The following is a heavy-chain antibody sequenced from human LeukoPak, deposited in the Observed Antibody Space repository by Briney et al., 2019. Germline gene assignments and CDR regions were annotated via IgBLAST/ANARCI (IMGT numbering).Heavy chain of an antibody. J-gene: IGHJ4*02. V-gene: IGHV3-30*03. CDR1: GFTFSSYG. CDR2: ISYDGSNK. Sequence: PGRSLRLSCAASGFTFSSYGMHWVRQAPGKGLEWVAVISYDGSNKYYADSVKGRFTISRDNSKNTLYLQMNSLRAEDTAVYYCARVSRSSWPLLDYWGQGTLVTVSS. D-gene: IGHD6-13*01. CDR3: ARVSRSSWPLLDY.